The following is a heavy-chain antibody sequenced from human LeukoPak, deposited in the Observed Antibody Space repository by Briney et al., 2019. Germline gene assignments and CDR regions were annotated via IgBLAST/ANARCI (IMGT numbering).Heavy chain of an antibody. CDR1: GYTFTSNY. V-gene: IGHV1-46*01. CDR2: IHPSGGNT. Sequence: ASVKVSCKASGYTFTSNYIHWLRQAPGQGFEWMGIIHPSGGNTNYAQKFQGRVAMTRDTSTNTVYMELSSLRSEATAIYYSARDCSCTRYTGPVFDNWGQGTLVTVSS. J-gene: IGHJ4*02. CDR3: ARDCSCTRYTGPVFDN. D-gene: IGHD2-2*01.